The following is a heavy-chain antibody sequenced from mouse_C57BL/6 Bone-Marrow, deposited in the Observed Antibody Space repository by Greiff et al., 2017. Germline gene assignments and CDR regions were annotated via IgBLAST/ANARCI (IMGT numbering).Heavy chain of an antibody. CDR2: IYPGDGDT. CDR1: GYAFSSDW. J-gene: IGHJ2*01. CDR3: ASVHFYCSSFCYYFDY. V-gene: IGHV1-82*01. Sequence: QVQLQQSGPELVKPGASVKISCKASGYAFSSDWMNWVKQRPGKGLEWIGRIYPGDGDTNYNGKFKGKATLTADKSSSTAYMQLSSLTSEDSAVDCYASVHFYCSSFCYYFDYWGQGTTLTVSS. D-gene: IGHD1-1*01.